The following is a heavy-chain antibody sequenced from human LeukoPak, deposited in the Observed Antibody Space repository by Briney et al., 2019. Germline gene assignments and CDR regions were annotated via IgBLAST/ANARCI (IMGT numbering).Heavy chain of an antibody. CDR1: GGSISSYY. V-gene: IGHV4-59*08. Sequence: SETLSLTCTVSGGSISSYYWSWIRQPPGKGLEWIGYIYYTGSTNYNPSLKSRVTMSVDTSKNQFSLKLSSVTAADTAVYYCAGHPPGNDDAFDIWGQGTMVTVSS. J-gene: IGHJ3*02. CDR3: AGHPPGNDDAFDI. D-gene: IGHD1-1*01. CDR2: IYYTGST.